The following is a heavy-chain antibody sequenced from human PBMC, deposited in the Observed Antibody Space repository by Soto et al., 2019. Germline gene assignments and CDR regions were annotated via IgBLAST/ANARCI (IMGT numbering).Heavy chain of an antibody. CDR1: GFTFNTYA. CDR3: AASSWTSGPDY. Sequence: GGSLRLSCAASGFTFNTYAMTWVRQAPGKGLEWVSAISTTGSTTYYADSVKGRFTISRDNSKNTPHLQMNSLRAEDTAVYYCAASSWTSGPDYWGQGTLVTVSS. CDR2: ISTTGSTT. J-gene: IGHJ4*02. V-gene: IGHV3-23*01. D-gene: IGHD6-19*01.